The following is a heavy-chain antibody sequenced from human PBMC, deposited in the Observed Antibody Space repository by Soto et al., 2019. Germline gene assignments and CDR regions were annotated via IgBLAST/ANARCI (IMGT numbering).Heavy chain of an antibody. CDR3: ARAPSNYDSSGYPDY. V-gene: IGHV1-69*13. CDR2: IIPIFGTA. J-gene: IGHJ4*02. Sequence: GASVKVSCKASGGTFSSYAISWVRQAPGQGLEWMGGIIPIFGTANYAQKFQGRVTITADESTSTAYMELSSLRSEDTAVYYCARAPSNYDSSGYPDYWGQGTLVTVS. D-gene: IGHD3-22*01. CDR1: GGTFSSYA.